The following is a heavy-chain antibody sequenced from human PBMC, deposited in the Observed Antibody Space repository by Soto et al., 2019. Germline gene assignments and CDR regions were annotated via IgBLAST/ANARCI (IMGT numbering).Heavy chain of an antibody. V-gene: IGHV3-33*01. CDR1: GFTFSSFG. CDR2: IWFDGSNK. Sequence: QVQLVESGGGVVQPGRSLRLSCAASGFTFSSFGMHWVRQAPGKGLEWVTLIWFDGSNKYYADSVKGRFTISRDNSKNTLYLQMNSLRAEDTAVYYCARDLAGGRWLDYWGQGTLVTVSS. J-gene: IGHJ4*02. CDR3: ARDLAGGRWLDY. D-gene: IGHD3-16*01.